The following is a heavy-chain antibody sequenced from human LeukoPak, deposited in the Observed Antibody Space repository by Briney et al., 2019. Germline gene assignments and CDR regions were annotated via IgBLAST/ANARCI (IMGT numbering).Heavy chain of an antibody. CDR1: GYSFTSYW. D-gene: IGHD3-22*01. J-gene: IGHJ4*02. Sequence: KRGESLKISCKGSGYSFTSYWIGWVRQMPGKGLEWMGIIYPGDSDTRYSPSFQGQVTISADKSINTAYLQWSSLKVSDSAMYYCARGSQNVVITAYDYWGQGTLVPVSS. V-gene: IGHV5-51*01. CDR2: IYPGDSDT. CDR3: ARGSQNVVITAYDY.